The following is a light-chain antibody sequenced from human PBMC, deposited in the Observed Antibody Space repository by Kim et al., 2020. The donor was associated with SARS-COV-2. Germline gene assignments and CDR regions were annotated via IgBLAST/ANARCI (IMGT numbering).Light chain of an antibody. V-gene: IGKV1-39*01. CDR3: QQSYTDSLT. CDR1: QRISTY. Sequence: DIQMTQSPSSLSSSIGDRVTITCRASQRISTYLNWYQQKPGKAPKLLIHGASRLQSGVPTRFSGSGSGTDFTLTISSLKAEDLATYYCQQSYTDSLTFGGGTKVDIK. J-gene: IGKJ4*01. CDR2: GAS.